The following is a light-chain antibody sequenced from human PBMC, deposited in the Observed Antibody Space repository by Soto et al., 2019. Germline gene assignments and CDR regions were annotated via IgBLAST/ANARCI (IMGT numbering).Light chain of an antibody. CDR2: GVT. CDR1: SSDVGAYYS. CDR3: SSYTSSRAYV. J-gene: IGLJ1*01. V-gene: IGLV2-14*01. Sequence: QSALTQPASVSGSPGQSITISCTGTSSDVGAYYSVSWYQHHPGKAPKLIIYGVTNRPSGVSNRFSGSKSGNTASLTISGLQAEDEADYHCSSYTSSRAYVFGIGTKVTVL.